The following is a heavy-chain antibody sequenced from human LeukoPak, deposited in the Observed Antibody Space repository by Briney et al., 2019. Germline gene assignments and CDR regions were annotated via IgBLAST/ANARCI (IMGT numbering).Heavy chain of an antibody. D-gene: IGHD3-22*01. J-gene: IGHJ3*02. Sequence: GGSLRLSCAASGFTFSSYGMSWVRQAPGKGLVWVSRLNSDGSSTNYADSVKGRFTISRDNAKNTLYLQMNSLRDEDTAVYYCARNVVHSSGFAFDIWGQGTMVTVSS. CDR2: LNSDGSST. V-gene: IGHV3-74*01. CDR1: GFTFSSYG. CDR3: ARNVVHSSGFAFDI.